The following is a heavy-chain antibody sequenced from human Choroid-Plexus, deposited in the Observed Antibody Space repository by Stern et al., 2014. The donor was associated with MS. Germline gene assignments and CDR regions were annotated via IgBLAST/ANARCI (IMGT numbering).Heavy chain of an antibody. V-gene: IGHV1-69*01. Sequence: VQPVESGAEVKKPESSVKVSCKASGGPFRSFDISWVRQAPGQRLEWLGEISPMFGVANYAQNFQGRVTFTADESTSTAYMELSSLRSEDTAVYYCARHQGGVAANWGQGTLVTVSS. CDR3: ARHQGGVAAN. CDR2: ISPMFGVA. CDR1: GGPFRSFD. J-gene: IGHJ4*02. D-gene: IGHD6-13*01.